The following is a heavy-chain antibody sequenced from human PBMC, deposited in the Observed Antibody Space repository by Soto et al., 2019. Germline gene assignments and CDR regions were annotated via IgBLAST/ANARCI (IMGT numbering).Heavy chain of an antibody. Sequence: QVQLVESGGGVVQPGRSLRLSCAASGFTFSSYGMHWVRQAPGKGLEWVAVISYDGSNKYYADSVKGRFTISRDNSKNTVYLQMNSLRAEDTAVYYCAKGLAYCGGNCYSHFDFWGRGTLVTVSS. D-gene: IGHD2-21*01. V-gene: IGHV3-30*18. CDR1: GFTFSSYG. J-gene: IGHJ2*01. CDR3: AKGLAYCGGNCYSHFDF. CDR2: ISYDGSNK.